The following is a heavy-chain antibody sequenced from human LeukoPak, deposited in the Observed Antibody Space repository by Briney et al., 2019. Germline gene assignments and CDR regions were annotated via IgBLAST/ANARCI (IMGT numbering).Heavy chain of an antibody. V-gene: IGHV3-33*08. J-gene: IGHJ6*02. CDR3: ARDGRYYYDSSGYSDYYYYGMDV. Sequence: GGSLRLSCAASGFTFSSYGMHWVRQAPGKGLEWVAVIWYDGSNKYYADSVKGRFTISRDNSKNTLYLQMNSLRAEDTAVYYCARDGRYYYDSSGYSDYYYYGMDVWGQGTTVTVSS. CDR2: IWYDGSNK. CDR1: GFTFSSYG. D-gene: IGHD3-22*01.